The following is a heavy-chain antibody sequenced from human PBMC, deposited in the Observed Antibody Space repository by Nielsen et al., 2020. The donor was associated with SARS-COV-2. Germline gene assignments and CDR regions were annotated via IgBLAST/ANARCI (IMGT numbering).Heavy chain of an antibody. J-gene: IGHJ4*02. V-gene: IGHV3-23*01. CDR2: ISGSGGST. Sequence: ESLKISCAASGFTFSSYAMSWVRQAPGKGLEWVSAISGSGGSTYYADSVKGRFTISRDNSKNTLYLQMNSLRAEDTAVYYCARDPYQVNDYWGQGTLVTVSS. CDR1: GFTFSSYA. CDR3: ARDPYQVNDY.